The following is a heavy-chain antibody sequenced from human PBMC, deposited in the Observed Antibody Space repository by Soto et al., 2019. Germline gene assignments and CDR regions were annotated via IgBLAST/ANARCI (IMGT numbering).Heavy chain of an antibody. CDR2: ISGSGGST. CDR1: GFTFSSYA. D-gene: IGHD4-17*01. V-gene: IGHV3-23*01. J-gene: IGHJ4*02. CDR3: VKDQCDYGDYVCYFDY. Sequence: GGSLRLSCAASGFTFSSYAMSWVRQAPGKGLEWVSAISGSGGSTYYADSVKGRFTISRDNSKNTLYLQMNSLRAEDTAVYYCVKDQCDYGDYVCYFDYWGQGTLVTVSS.